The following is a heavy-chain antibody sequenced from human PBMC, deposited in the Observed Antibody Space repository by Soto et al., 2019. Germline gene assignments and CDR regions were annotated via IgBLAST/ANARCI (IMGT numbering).Heavy chain of an antibody. CDR3: ARELNTESSAYYSFAF. CDR2: VSTNDDRT. CDR1: GYIFTAYG. D-gene: IGHD3-22*01. V-gene: IGHV1-18*01. J-gene: IGHJ4*02. Sequence: QVPLVQSGPEVKMPGASVKVSCKTSGYIFTAYGLAWQRQAPGQRPEWMGWVSTNDDRTNYAQKFQGRVTMTTDRSTTTTSMELRSLRPDATAVYYCARELNTESSAYYSFAFWGQGTLVTVSS.